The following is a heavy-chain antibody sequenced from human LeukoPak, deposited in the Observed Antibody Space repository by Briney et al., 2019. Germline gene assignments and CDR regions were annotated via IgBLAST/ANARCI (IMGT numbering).Heavy chain of an antibody. CDR2: MNPNSGNT. V-gene: IGHV1-8*01. D-gene: IGHD2-15*01. CDR1: GYTFTSYD. J-gene: IGHJ6*02. Sequence: GASVKVSCKASGYTFTSYDINWVRQATGQGLEWMGWMNPNSGNTGHAQKLQGRVTMTRNTSISTAYMELSSLRSDDTAVYYCARAGSCGGGYCYNKYGMDVWGQGTTVTVSS. CDR3: ARAGSCGGGYCYNKYGMDV.